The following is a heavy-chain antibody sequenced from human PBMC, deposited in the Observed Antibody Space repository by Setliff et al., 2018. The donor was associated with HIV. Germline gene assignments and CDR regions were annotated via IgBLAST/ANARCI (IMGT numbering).Heavy chain of an antibody. V-gene: IGHV4-4*09. D-gene: IGHD3-10*01. CDR1: GGSISAHY. Sequence: SETLSLTCSVSGGSISAHYWSWIRQSPGKGLEWIGYIYGSGITNYNPSLRGRVTISIDTSKNQFSLRLNSVTAADTAVYYCATRPADTKWYGVFDYWGQGGLVTVSS. CDR2: IYGSGIT. J-gene: IGHJ4*02. CDR3: ATRPADTKWYGVFDY.